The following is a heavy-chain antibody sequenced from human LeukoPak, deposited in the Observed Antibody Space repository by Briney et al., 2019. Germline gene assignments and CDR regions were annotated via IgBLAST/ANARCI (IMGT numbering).Heavy chain of an antibody. CDR1: GFTFSSYA. CDR3: ARSANYDSSGYLFDY. V-gene: IGHV3-23*01. Sequence: GGSLRLSCAASGFTFSSYAMSWVRQAPGKGLEWVSAISGSGGSTYYADSVKGRFTISRDTSRNILYLQMNSLRVEDTAVYHCARSANYDSSGYLFDYWGQGTRVTVSS. J-gene: IGHJ4*02. CDR2: ISGSGGST. D-gene: IGHD3-22*01.